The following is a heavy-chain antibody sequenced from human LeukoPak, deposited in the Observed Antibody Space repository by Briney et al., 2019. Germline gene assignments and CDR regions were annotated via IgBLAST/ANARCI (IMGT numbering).Heavy chain of an antibody. J-gene: IGHJ6*02. Sequence: PGGSLRLSCAASGFTFSSYWMHWVRHAPGKGLVWVSRINSDGSSTSYADSVKGRFTISRDNAKNTLYLQMNSLRAEDTAVYYCARDGRDVVVVAAKYGMDVWGQGTTVTVSS. CDR3: ARDGRDVVVVAAKYGMDV. CDR1: GFTFSSYW. D-gene: IGHD2-15*01. V-gene: IGHV3-74*01. CDR2: INSDGSST.